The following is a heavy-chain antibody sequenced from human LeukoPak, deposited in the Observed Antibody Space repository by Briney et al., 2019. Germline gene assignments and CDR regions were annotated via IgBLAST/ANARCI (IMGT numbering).Heavy chain of an antibody. CDR2: IYSGDSDT. D-gene: IGHD2-15*01. V-gene: IGHV5-51*01. CDR1: GYSFTNYW. J-gene: IGHJ4*02. CDR3: ARLADAYCSGITCYSGYYFDY. Sequence: GESLKISCKGSGYSFTNYWIGWVRQMPGKGLEWMGIIYSGDSDTRYSPSFQGQVTISADKSISTAYLQWSSLKASDTAMYYCARLADAYCSGITCYSGYYFDYWGQGTLVTVSS.